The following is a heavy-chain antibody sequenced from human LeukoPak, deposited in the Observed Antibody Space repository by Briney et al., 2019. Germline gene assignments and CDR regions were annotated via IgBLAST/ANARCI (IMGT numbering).Heavy chain of an antibody. J-gene: IGHJ4*02. Sequence: GGSLRLSCAASGFTFSSYAMSWVRQAPGKGLEWVSAISGSGDNTYYADSVKGRFTISRDNSKNTLYLQMNSLRAEDTAVYYCARGLTYYDFWSGPNVDYWGQGTLVTVSS. CDR3: ARGLTYYDFWSGPNVDY. CDR1: GFTFSSYA. V-gene: IGHV3-23*01. CDR2: ISGSGDNT. D-gene: IGHD3-3*01.